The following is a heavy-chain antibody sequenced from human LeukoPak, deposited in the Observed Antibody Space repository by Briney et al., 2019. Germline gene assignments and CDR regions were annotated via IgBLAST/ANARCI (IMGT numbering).Heavy chain of an antibody. J-gene: IGHJ5*02. CDR1: GYTFTSYY. Sequence: GASVKVSCKASGYTFTSYYMHWVRQAPGQGLEWMGIINPSGGSTSYAQKLQGRVTMTTDTSTSTAYMELRSLRSDDTAVYYCARARGTAMENWFDPWGQGTLVTVSS. CDR3: ARARGTAMENWFDP. D-gene: IGHD5-18*01. V-gene: IGHV1-46*01. CDR2: INPSGGST.